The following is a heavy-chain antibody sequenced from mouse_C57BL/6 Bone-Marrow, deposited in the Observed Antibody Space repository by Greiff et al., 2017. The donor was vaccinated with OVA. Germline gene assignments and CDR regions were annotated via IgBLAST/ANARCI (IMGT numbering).Heavy chain of an antibody. CDR2: IAPSDSYT. CDR1: GYTFTSYW. J-gene: IGHJ2*01. V-gene: IGHV1-50*01. Sequence: VQLKQPGAELVKPGASVKLSCKASGYTFTSYWMQWVKQRPGQGLEWIGEIAPSDSYTNYNQKFKGQATLTVDTSSSTAYMQLSSLTSEDSAVYYCARNSDYWGQGTTLTVSS. CDR3: ARNSDY.